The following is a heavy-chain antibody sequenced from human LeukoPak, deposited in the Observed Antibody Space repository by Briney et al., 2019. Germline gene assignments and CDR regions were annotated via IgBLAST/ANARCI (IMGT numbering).Heavy chain of an antibody. V-gene: IGHV4-59*01. CDR2: IYYSGRT. CDR1: GGSINYYY. CDR3: TRVTIHGNSDY. J-gene: IGHJ4*02. Sequence: SETLSLTCTVSGGSINYYYWSWIRQPPGKGLEWLGYIYYSGRTKFNPSLESRVTISVDTSKNQFSLKVTSVTAADTAVYYCTRVTIHGNSDYWGQGTLVTVSS. D-gene: IGHD5-24*01.